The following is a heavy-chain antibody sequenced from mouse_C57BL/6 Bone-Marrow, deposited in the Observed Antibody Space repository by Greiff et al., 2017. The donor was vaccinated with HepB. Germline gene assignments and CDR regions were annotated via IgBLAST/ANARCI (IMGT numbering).Heavy chain of an antibody. D-gene: IGHD1-1*01. CDR2: ISSGGSYT. J-gene: IGHJ3*01. CDR1: GFTFSSYG. V-gene: IGHV5-6*01. CDR3: ARGITRGFAY. Sequence: EVHLVESGGDLVKPGGSLKLSCAASGFTFSSYGMSWVRQTPDKRLEWVATISSGGSYTYYSASVKGRFTISRDNAKNTLYLQMSSLESEDTAMYYCARGITRGFAYWGQGTLVTVSA.